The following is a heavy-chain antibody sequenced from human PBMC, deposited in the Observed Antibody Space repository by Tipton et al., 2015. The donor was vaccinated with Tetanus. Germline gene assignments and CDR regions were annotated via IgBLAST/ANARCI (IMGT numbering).Heavy chain of an antibody. J-gene: IGHJ5*02. Sequence: GLVKPSETLSLTCTVSGGSISSGTFYWDWLRQPPGKPLEWIGNIYYTGTTLQNPSLKGRVTMSLDRPKNQFYLKLRSVTAEDTAVYYCSRTEVNWFDPWGQGILVTVSS. CDR2: IYYTGTT. CDR3: SRTEVNWFDP. CDR1: GGSISSGTFY. V-gene: IGHV4-39*01.